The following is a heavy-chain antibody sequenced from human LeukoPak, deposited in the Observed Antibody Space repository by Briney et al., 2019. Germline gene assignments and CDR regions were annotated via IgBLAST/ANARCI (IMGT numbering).Heavy chain of an antibody. CDR3: ARVGWYGVAGTPIDY. J-gene: IGHJ4*02. D-gene: IGHD6-19*01. CDR2: IDITSYT. Sequence: GGSLRLSCAASGFTFSSYSMNWVRQAPEKGLEWASSIDITSYTYYADSVKGRFTISRDNAKNSLYLQMNGLRAEDTAVYYCARVGWYGVAGTPIDYWGQGTLVTVSS. CDR1: GFTFSSYS. V-gene: IGHV3-21*04.